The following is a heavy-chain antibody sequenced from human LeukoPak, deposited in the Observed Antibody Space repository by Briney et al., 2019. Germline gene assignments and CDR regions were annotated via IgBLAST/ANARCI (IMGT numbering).Heavy chain of an antibody. D-gene: IGHD5-18*01. V-gene: IGHV3-23*01. Sequence: GGSLRLSCAASGFTFSSYAMSWVRQAPGKGLEWASAVSGSGGSTYYADSVKGRFTISRDNSKNTLYLQMNSLRAEDTAVYYCAKDKYSPNINNWFDPWGRGTLVTVSS. CDR2: VSGSGGST. CDR1: GFTFSSYA. J-gene: IGHJ5*02. CDR3: AKDKYSPNINNWFDP.